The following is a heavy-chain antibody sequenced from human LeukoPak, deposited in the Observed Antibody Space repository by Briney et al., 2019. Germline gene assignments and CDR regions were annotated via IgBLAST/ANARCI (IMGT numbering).Heavy chain of an antibody. V-gene: IGHV3-23*01. Sequence: GCPVTVPCQPSESTFGTQPWSGFGRAPGKEREGAAVILGVGATPHYADPVKGRFTISRDNSRNTVYLQINSLRAEGTAVYYCGKTTVGYSSGQKPAWPVDYWGQGTLVTVSS. J-gene: IGHJ4*02. CDR1: ESTFGTQP. CDR3: GKTTVGYSSGQKPAWPVDY. D-gene: IGHD5-18*01. CDR2: ILGVGATP.